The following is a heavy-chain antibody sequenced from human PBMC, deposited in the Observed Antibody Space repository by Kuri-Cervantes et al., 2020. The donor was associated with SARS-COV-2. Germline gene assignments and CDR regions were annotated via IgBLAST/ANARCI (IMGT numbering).Heavy chain of an antibody. CDR3: ARGCNRITIFGVINVPAAENWFDP. D-gene: IGHD3-3*01. J-gene: IGHJ5*02. CDR1: GFTVSRDY. Sequence: GGSLRLSCATSGFTVSRDYMSWVRQAPGKGLEWVSLIYSAGNTYYAASVKGRFTISRDDSNNTLYLQMNSLRAEDTAVYYCARGCNRITIFGVINVPAAENWFDPWGQGTLVTVSS. V-gene: IGHV3-53*01. CDR2: IYSAGNT.